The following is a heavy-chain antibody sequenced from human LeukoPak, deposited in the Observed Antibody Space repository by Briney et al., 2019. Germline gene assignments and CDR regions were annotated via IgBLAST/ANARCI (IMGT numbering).Heavy chain of an antibody. V-gene: IGHV1-2*06. CDR2: INPNGGGT. CDR1: GYIFTGYY. CDR3: AREIRRGAGDWFDP. Sequence: GASVKVSCKASGYIFTGYYIHWVRQAPGQGLEWMGRINPNGGGTNYAQKFQGRVTVTGDTSISTAYMELSRPRSDDTAVYYCAREIRRGAGDWFDPWGQGTLVTVSS. D-gene: IGHD3-10*01. J-gene: IGHJ5*02.